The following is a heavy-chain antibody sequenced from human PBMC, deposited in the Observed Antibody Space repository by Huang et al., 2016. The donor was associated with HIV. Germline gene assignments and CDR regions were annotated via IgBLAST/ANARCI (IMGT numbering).Heavy chain of an antibody. V-gene: IGHV4-34*01. D-gene: IGHD3-16*01. J-gene: IGHJ5*02. CDR1: RGSLSGYY. CDR3: AREVMTSFGGPFDP. Sequence: QVQLYQWGAGLLRPSETLSLTCAVYRGSLSGYYWSWIRQSPEKGLEWIGEINYSGTINYNPSLKGRVTISVDTSKKQLSLKLKSVTAADTAVYYCAREVMTSFGGPFDPWGQGTLVAVSS. CDR2: INYSGTI.